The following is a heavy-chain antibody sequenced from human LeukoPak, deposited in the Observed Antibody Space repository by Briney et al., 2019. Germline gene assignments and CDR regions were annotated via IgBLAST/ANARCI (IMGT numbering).Heavy chain of an antibody. CDR2: ISGSGGST. D-gene: IGHD3-3*01. V-gene: IGHV3-23*01. J-gene: IGHJ3*02. Sequence: GGSLRLSCAASGFTFSSYAMSWVRQAPGKGLEWASAISGSGGSTYYADSVKGRFTISRDNSKNTLYLQMNSLRAEDTAVYYCASFYYDFWSGYPDAFDIWGQGTMVTVSS. CDR1: GFTFSSYA. CDR3: ASFYYDFWSGYPDAFDI.